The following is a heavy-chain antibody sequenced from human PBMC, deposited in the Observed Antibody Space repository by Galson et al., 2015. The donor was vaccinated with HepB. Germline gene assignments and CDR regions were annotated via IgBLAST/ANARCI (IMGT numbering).Heavy chain of an antibody. V-gene: IGHV4-4*02. Sequence: ETLSLTCAVSGGSISSSNWWSWVRQPPGKGLEWIGEIYHSGSTNYNPSLKSRVTISADKSKNQFSLKLSSVTAADTAVYYCATGIAARPDAFDIWGQGTMVTVSS. CDR1: GGSISSSNW. J-gene: IGHJ3*02. CDR2: IYHSGST. D-gene: IGHD6-6*01. CDR3: ATGIAARPDAFDI.